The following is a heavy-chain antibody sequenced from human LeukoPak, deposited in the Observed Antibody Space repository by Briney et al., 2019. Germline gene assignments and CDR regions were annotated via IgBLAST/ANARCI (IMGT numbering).Heavy chain of an antibody. CDR3: ASEVPEFSAFDI. CDR1: GGSISSYY. CDR2: IYYSGST. D-gene: IGHD3-10*01. J-gene: IGHJ3*02. V-gene: IGHV4-59*08. Sequence: PSETLSLTCTVSGGSISSYYWSWIRQPPGKGLEWIGYIYYSGSTNYNPSLKSRVTISVDTSKNQFSLKLSSVTAADTAVYYCASEVPEFSAFDIWGPGTTVTVSS.